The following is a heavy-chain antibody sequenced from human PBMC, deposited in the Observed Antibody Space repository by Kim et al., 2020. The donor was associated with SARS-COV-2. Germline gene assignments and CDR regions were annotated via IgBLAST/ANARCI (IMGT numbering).Heavy chain of an antibody. Sequence: GGSLRLSCAASGFTFSSYGMHWVRQAPGKGLEWVAVISYDGSNKYYADSVKGRFTISRDNSKNTLYLQMNSLRAEDTAVYYCAKPPHSRVTTFDYWGQGT. J-gene: IGHJ4*02. D-gene: IGHD4-17*01. CDR1: GFTFSSYG. V-gene: IGHV3-30*18. CDR2: ISYDGSNK. CDR3: AKPPHSRVTTFDY.